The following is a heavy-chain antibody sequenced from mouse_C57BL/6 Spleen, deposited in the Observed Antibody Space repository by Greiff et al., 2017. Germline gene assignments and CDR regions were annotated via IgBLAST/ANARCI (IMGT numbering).Heavy chain of an antibody. D-gene: IGHD2-1*01. J-gene: IGHJ1*03. Sequence: QVQLKQSGAELVKPGASVKLSCKASGYTFTEYTIHWVKQRSGQGLEWIGWFYPGSGSIKYNEKFKDKATLTADKSSSTVYMELSRLTSEDSAVYFCARHEGGNYYGNYDWYFDVWGTGTTVTVSS. CDR2: FYPGSGSI. CDR3: ARHEGGNYYGNYDWYFDV. V-gene: IGHV1-62-2*01. CDR1: GYTFTEYT.